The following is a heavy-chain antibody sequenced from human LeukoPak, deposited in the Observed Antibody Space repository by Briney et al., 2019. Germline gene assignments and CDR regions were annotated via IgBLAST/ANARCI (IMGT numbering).Heavy chain of an antibody. CDR3: ARGLGYCSSTSCYTRSGGWFDP. Sequence: SETLSLTCAVYGGSFSGYYWSWIRQPPGKGLEWIGEINHSGSTNYNPSLKSRVTISVDTSKNQFSLKLSSVTAADTAVYYCARGLGYCSSTSCYTRSGGWFDPWGQGTLVTVSS. V-gene: IGHV4-34*01. CDR2: INHSGST. CDR1: GGSFSGYY. J-gene: IGHJ5*02. D-gene: IGHD2-2*02.